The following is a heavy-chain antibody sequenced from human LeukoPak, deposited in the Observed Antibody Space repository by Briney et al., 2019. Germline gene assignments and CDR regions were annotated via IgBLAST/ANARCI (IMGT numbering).Heavy chain of an antibody. CDR1: GFTFSSYW. J-gene: IGHJ4*02. V-gene: IGHV3-7*01. CDR2: IKQDGSEE. D-gene: IGHD1-1*01. Sequence: GGSLRLSCAPSGFTFSSYWMTWVRQAPGKGLEWVANIKQDGSEEYYVDSVKGRFTIFKDNAKNSLYPQMNSLRAEDTAVYYCARHIDWKFDYWGRGTLVTVSS. CDR3: ARHIDWKFDY.